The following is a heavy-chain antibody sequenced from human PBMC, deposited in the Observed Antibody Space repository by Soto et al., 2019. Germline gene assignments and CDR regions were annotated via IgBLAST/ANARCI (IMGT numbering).Heavy chain of an antibody. J-gene: IGHJ5*02. V-gene: IGHV3-11*06. D-gene: IGHD2-15*01. Sequence: GGPLGLSRAASGFICISYDMSWIRQAPGKGLEWLSYISPGSKYPAYADSVKGRFTISRDNAKRSLYLQMMSLTAEDTAIYYCVRGGGGGLFDPWGQGTMVTGSS. CDR3: VRGGGGGLFDP. CDR2: ISPGSKYP. CDR1: GFICISYD.